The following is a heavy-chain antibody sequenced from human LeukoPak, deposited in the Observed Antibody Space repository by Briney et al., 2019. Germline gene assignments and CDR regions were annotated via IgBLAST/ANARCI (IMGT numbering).Heavy chain of an antibody. J-gene: IGHJ4*02. CDR1: GFTFGDYA. D-gene: IGHD1-1*01. CDR2: IRSKAYDETA. Sequence: GSLRLSCTASGFTFGDYAMSWIRQAPGKGLEWVGFIRSKAYDETADYAASVKGRFTISRDDSKAIAYLQMNSLKTEDTAVYHCTRDRGAYNLYDYWGQGTLVTVSS. V-gene: IGHV3-49*03. CDR3: TRDRGAYNLYDY.